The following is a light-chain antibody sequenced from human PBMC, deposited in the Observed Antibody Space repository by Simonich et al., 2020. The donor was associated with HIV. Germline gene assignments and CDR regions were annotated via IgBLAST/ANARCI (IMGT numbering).Light chain of an antibody. V-gene: IGKV3-15*01. CDR3: QQYNNWPLF. J-gene: IGKJ2*01. Sequence: EIVLTQSPGTLSLSPGETTTLSCRANQSISNNLAWYQQKPGQAPRLLIYGASTRATGIPARFSGSGSGTESTLTISSMQSEDFAVYYCQQYNNWPLFFGQGTKLEIK. CDR1: QSISNN. CDR2: GAS.